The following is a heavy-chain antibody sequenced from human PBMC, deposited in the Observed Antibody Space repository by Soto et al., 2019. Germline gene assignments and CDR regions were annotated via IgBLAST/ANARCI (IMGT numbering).Heavy chain of an antibody. Sequence: LSLTCAVSGGSIGSSRWWNWVRQPPGKGLEWIGDIYQSGYANYVPSLKSRLTISVDRSKSQISLTLRSVTAADTAIYYCASRDPYGDYAHAFDVWGRGTMVTVS. CDR3: ASRDPYGDYAHAFDV. D-gene: IGHD4-17*01. CDR2: IYQSGYA. J-gene: IGHJ3*01. CDR1: GGSIGSSRW. V-gene: IGHV4-4*02.